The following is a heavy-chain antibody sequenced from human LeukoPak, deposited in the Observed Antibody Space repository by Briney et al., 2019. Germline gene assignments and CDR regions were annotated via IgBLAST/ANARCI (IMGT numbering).Heavy chain of an antibody. CDR2: IYYSGST. V-gene: IGHV4-39*07. Sequence: SETLSLTCTVSGGSISSSSYYWGWIRQPPGKGLEWIGSIYYSGSTYYNPSLKSRVTISVDTSKYQFSLKLSSVTAADTAVYYCAREPLYYYYMDVWGKGTTVTVSS. J-gene: IGHJ6*03. CDR1: GGSISSSSYY. CDR3: AREPLYYYYMDV.